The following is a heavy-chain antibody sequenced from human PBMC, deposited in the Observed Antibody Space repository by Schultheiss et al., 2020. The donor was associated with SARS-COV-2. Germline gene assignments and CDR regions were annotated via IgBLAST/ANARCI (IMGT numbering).Heavy chain of an antibody. CDR3: AREWAPAFFDY. V-gene: IGHV4-4*07. D-gene: IGHD1-26*01. CDR1: GGSISSYY. Sequence: GSLRLSCTVSGGSISSYYWSWIRQPAGKGLEWIGRIYTSGSTNYNPSLKSRVTISVDTSKNQFSLKLSSVTAADTAVYYCAREWAPAFFDYWGQGTLVTVSS. J-gene: IGHJ4*02. CDR2: IYTSGST.